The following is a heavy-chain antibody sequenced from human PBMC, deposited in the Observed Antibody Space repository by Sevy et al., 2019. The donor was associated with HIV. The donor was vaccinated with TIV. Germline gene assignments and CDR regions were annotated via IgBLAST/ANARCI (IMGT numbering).Heavy chain of an antibody. J-gene: IGHJ6*02. CDR1: GFTFSDYY. CDR3: ARDFSSSSGFGLYYYGMDV. Sequence: GGSLRLSCAASGFTFSDYYMSWIRQAPGKGLEWVSYISSSGSTIYYADSVKGRFTISGDNAKNSLYLQMNSLGAADTAVYYCARDFSSSSGFGLYYYGMDVWGQGTTVTVSS. D-gene: IGHD6-6*01. CDR2: ISSSGSTI. V-gene: IGHV3-11*01.